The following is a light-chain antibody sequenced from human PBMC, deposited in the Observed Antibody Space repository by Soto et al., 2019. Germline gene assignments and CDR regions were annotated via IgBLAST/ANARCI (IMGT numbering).Light chain of an antibody. Sequence: YELAQPPSVSVAPGQTATITCEGNNVVRKSVHWYQKKPGQAPVLVVFYDNGRRSGIHDRFSGSNSGNTSTLTIKRIEAGDEDDYYCHRWDSSNDHPVVFGGGTKLTVL. V-gene: IGLV3-21*02. J-gene: IGLJ2*01. CDR1: NVVRKS. CDR3: HRWDSSNDHPVV. CDR2: YDN.